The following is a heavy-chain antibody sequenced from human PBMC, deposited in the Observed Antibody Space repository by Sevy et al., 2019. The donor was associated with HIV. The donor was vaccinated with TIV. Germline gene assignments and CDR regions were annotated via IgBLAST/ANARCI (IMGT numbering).Heavy chain of an antibody. CDR2: ICAGIST. V-gene: IGHV3-53*01. D-gene: IGHD3-10*01. CDR1: GFSVRDNS. CDR3: TRDHWEHGSGSFYFAS. J-gene: IGHJ4*02. Sequence: GGSLRLSCAASGFSVRDNSMSWVRQAPGQGLEWVSVICAGISTYYAESVKGRFTISRDISGNMVYLQMNSLRPEETAHYYCTRDHWEHGSGSFYFASWGQGTLVTVSS.